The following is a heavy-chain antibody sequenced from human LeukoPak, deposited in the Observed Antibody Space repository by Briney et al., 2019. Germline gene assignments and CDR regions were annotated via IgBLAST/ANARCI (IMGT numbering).Heavy chain of an antibody. V-gene: IGHV1-18*01. CDR1: GYTFTSYG. Sequence: ASVKVSCKASGYTFTSYGISWVRQAPGQGLEWMGWISAYNGNTNYAQKLQGRVTMTTDTSTSTAYMELRSLRSDDTAVYCCARDRGPLYYYYMDVWGKGTTVTVSS. D-gene: IGHD3-10*01. CDR3: ARDRGPLYYYYMDV. CDR2: ISAYNGNT. J-gene: IGHJ6*03.